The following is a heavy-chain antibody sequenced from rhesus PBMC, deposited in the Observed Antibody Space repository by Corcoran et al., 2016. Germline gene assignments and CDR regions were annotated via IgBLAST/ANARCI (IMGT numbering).Heavy chain of an antibody. CDR3: ARDEAEYCSSTYCSSGDY. Sequence: QLQLQESGPGLVKPSETLSLTCAVSGYSISSGYGWSWIRQPPGKGLEWIGYISYSGTTSYNPSRKSRVTISSDTSKNQFSLKLSSVTAADTAVYYCARDEAEYCSSTYCSSGDYWGQGVLVTVSS. V-gene: IGHV4-122*02. CDR2: ISYSGTT. J-gene: IGHJ4*01. CDR1: GYSISSGYG. D-gene: IGHD2-15*01.